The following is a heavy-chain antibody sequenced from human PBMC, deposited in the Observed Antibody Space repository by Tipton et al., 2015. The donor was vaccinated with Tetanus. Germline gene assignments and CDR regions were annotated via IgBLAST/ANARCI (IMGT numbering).Heavy chain of an antibody. V-gene: IGHV4-39*02. J-gene: IGHJ4*02. CDR1: GGSISSSSYY. CDR3: ARESPYDFNVPY. D-gene: IGHD3-3*01. CDR2: IYYSGST. Sequence: TLSLTCTVSGGSISSSSYYWGWIRQPPGKGLEWIGSIYYSGSTYYNPSLKSRVTISVDTSKNQFSLKLSSVTAADTAVYYCARESPYDFNVPYWGQGTLVTVSS.